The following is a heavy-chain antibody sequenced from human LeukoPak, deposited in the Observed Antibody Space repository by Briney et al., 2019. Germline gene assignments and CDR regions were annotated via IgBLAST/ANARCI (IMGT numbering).Heavy chain of an antibody. Sequence: PSETLSLTCTVSGGSISSYYWSWIRQPPGMGLEWIGYIYYSGSTNYNPSLKSRVTMSVDTSKNQFSLKLSSVTAADTAVYYCARIYCLRGELLEPCAFDIWGQRKMVTVSS. CDR1: GGSISSYY. CDR2: IYYSGST. J-gene: IGHJ3*02. CDR3: ARIYCLRGELLEPCAFDI. V-gene: IGHV4-59*12. D-gene: IGHD1-26*01.